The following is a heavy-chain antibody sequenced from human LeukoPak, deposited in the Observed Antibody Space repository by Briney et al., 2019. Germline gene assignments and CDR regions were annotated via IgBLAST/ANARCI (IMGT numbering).Heavy chain of an antibody. CDR3: ARVTPSFAHNWFDP. Sequence: SETLSLTCTVSGGSISTYYWSWIRQTPETGLEWIADVYHSGSNNYNPSLKSRVTISVDTSKNQFSLKLTSMTAADTAVYHCARVTPSFAHNWFDPWGQGTLVIVSS. CDR1: GGSISTYY. V-gene: IGHV4-4*08. CDR2: VYHSGSN. J-gene: IGHJ5*02. D-gene: IGHD3-10*01.